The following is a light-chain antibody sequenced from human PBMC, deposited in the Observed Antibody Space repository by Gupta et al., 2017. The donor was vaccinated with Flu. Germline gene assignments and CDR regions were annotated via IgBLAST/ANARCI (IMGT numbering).Light chain of an antibody. CDR1: QGIINN. CDR3: QQYNSYPPT. V-gene: IGKV1-16*01. CDR2: DAS. J-gene: IGKJ5*01. Sequence: DIQMTHSPSSLSASVGDRVTITCRASQGIINNLAWFQQKPGQAPKSLIHDASSLQSGVPARFSGSGSRTDFTLTISSLQPEDVATYYCQQYNSYPPTFGQGTRLDIK.